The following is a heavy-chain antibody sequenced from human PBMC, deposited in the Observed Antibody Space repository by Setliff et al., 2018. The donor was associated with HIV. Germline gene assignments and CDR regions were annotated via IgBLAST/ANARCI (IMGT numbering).Heavy chain of an antibody. D-gene: IGHD2-2*01. CDR3: AREYCSSTSCYPYDY. CDR1: GYSISSGYY. J-gene: IGHJ4*02. CDR2: IYHSGST. V-gene: IGHV4-38-2*02. Sequence: PSETLSLTCAVSGYSISSGYYWGWIRQPPGKGLEWIGSIYHSGSTYYNPSLKSRVTISVDTSKNQFSLKLSSVTAADTAVYYCAREYCSSTSCYPYDYWGQETLVTVSS.